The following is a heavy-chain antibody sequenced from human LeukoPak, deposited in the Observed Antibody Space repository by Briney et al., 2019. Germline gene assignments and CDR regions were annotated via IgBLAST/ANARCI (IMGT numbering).Heavy chain of an antibody. V-gene: IGHV1-69*04. Sequence: SVKVSCKASGGTFSSYAISWVRQAPGQGLEWMGRIIPIFGIANYAQKFQGRVTITADKSTSTAYMELSSLRSEDTAVYYCAREEQGDGSKNFDYWGQGTLVTVSS. D-gene: IGHD5-24*01. J-gene: IGHJ4*02. CDR3: AREEQGDGSKNFDY. CDR2: IIPIFGIA. CDR1: GGTFSSYA.